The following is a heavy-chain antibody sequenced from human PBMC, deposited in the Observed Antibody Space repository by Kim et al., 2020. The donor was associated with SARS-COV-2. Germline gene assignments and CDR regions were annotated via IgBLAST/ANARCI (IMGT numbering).Heavy chain of an antibody. CDR3: ARDSGADAYYGSGSCFDY. CDR2: IWYDGSNK. J-gene: IGHJ4*02. V-gene: IGHV3-33*01. D-gene: IGHD3-10*01. CDR1: GFTFSSYG. Sequence: GGSLRLSCAASGFTFSSYGMHWVRQAPGKGLEWVAVIWYDGSNKYYADSVKGRFTISRDNSKNTLYLQMNSLRAEDTAVYYCARDSGADAYYGSGSCFDYWGQGTLVTVSS.